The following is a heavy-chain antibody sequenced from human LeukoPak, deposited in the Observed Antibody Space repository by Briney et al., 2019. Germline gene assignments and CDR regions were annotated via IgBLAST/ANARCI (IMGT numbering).Heavy chain of an antibody. CDR2: IYHSGSGST. CDR3: ARGRIPRQNIVVVPAAMGGASWFDP. D-gene: IGHD2-2*01. J-gene: IGHJ5*02. Sequence: SQTLSLTCTVSGVSISSGGHSWSWIRQPPGKGLEWIGYIYHSGSGSTYYNPSLKSRVTISIDKSKNQFSLKLSSVTAADTAVYYCARGRIPRQNIVVVPAAMGGASWFDPWGQGTLVTVSS. CDR1: GVSISSGGHS. V-gene: IGHV4-30-2*01.